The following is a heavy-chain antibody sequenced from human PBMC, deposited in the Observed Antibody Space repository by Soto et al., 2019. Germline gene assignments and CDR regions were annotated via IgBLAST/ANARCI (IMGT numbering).Heavy chain of an antibody. J-gene: IGHJ4*02. D-gene: IGHD6-13*01. CDR3: ASVGLSSWYLDY. CDR2: IYYSGST. V-gene: IGHV4-59*01. Sequence: SETLSLTCTVSGGSISSYYWSWIRQPPGKGLEWIGYIYYSGSTNYNPSLKSRVTISVDTSKNQFSLKLSSVTAADTAVYYCASVGLSSWYLDYWGQGTLVTVSS. CDR1: GGSISSYY.